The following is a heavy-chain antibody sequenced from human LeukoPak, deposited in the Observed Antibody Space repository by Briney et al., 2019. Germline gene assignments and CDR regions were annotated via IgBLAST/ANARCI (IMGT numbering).Heavy chain of an antibody. V-gene: IGHV3-66*04. CDR2: VYLGGGT. D-gene: IGHD3-16*01. CDR3: VRQFWA. J-gene: IGHJ5*02. CDR1: GFSLSSDY. Sequence: GGSLRLSCAASGFSLSSDYMNWVRQAPGKGLEWVSVVYLGGGTDYADSVKGRFTISRDIPKNTLYLQMNGLRVDDTAVYYCVRQFWAWGQGTLVTVSA.